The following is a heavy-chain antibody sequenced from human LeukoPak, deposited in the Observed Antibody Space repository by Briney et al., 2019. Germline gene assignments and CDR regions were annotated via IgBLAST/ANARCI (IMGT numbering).Heavy chain of an antibody. V-gene: IGHV4-34*01. D-gene: IGHD3-22*01. CDR2: INHSGST. Sequence: SETLSLTCAVYGGSFSGYYWSWIRQPPGKGLEWIGEINHSGSTNYNPSLKSRVTISVDTSKNQFSLKLSSVTAADTAVYYCVRVVRRRYYFDYWGQGTLVTVSS. CDR3: VRVVRRRYYFDY. J-gene: IGHJ4*02. CDR1: GGSFSGYY.